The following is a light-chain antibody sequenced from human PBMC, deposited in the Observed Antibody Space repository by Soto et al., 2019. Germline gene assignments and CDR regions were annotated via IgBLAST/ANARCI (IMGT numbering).Light chain of an antibody. Sequence: QSALTQPASVSGSPGQSITISCTGTSSDVGYYNYVSWYQQHPGKAPKVLIYEVRNRPSGASSRFSGSKSDNTAFLTISGLQPEDEADYYCSSYTRSSSVLFGGGTKLTVL. CDR1: SSDVGYYNY. J-gene: IGLJ2*01. CDR3: SSYTRSSSVL. CDR2: EVR. V-gene: IGLV2-14*01.